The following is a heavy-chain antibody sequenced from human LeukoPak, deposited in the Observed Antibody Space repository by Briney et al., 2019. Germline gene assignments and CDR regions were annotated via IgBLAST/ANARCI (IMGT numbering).Heavy chain of an antibody. J-gene: IGHJ5*02. CDR1: GGSFSGYY. D-gene: IGHD2-15*01. Sequence: PSETLSLTCAVYGGSFSGYYWSWIRQPPGKGLEWIGEINHSGSTNYNPSLKSRVTISVDTSKNQFSLKLSSVTAAGTAVYYCARVDIVVVVAATMGSNWFDPWGQGTLVTVSS. V-gene: IGHV4-34*01. CDR3: ARVDIVVVVAATMGSNWFDP. CDR2: INHSGST.